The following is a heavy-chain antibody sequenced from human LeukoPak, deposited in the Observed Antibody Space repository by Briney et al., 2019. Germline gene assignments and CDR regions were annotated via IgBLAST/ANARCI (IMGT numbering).Heavy chain of an antibody. J-gene: IGHJ5*02. CDR2: IKSKSDGGTT. Sequence: PGGSLRLSCAASGFTFDDYGMSWVRQAPGKGLEWVGRIKSKSDGGTTDYAAPVKGRFTMSRDDSKNTLYLQMNNLKIEDTAVYYCTTDPPQYEYYYDSSGYYRSWGQGTLVTVSS. CDR3: TTDPPQYEYYYDSSGYYRS. V-gene: IGHV3-15*01. CDR1: GFTFDDYG. D-gene: IGHD3-22*01.